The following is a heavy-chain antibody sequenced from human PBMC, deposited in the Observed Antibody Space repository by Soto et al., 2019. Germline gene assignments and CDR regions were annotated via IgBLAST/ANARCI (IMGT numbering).Heavy chain of an antibody. CDR2: IYYTGST. CDR3: ARAPPGPSPRCDV. CDR1: GGSMSRGGQS. V-gene: IGHV4-30-2*01. D-gene: IGHD3-10*01. Sequence: QVVLQESGPGLVKPSQTLSLTCAVSGGSMSRGGQSWSWIRQPPGKGLEWLGFIYYTGSTYYNPSLKSRVTLSVDRSKNQFSLNLTSVTAADTAMYFCARAPPGPSPRCDVFGQGTTVTVSS. J-gene: IGHJ6*02.